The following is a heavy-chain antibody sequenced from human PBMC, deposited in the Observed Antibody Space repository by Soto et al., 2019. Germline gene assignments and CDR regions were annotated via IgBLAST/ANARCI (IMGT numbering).Heavy chain of an antibody. CDR1: GFTFSSYA. CDR3: ARPLYDFWSGLRGGFDY. Sequence: ESGGGVVQPGRSLRLSCAASGFTFSSYAMHWVRQAPGKGLEWVAVISYDGSNKYYADSVKGRFTISRDNSKNTLYLQMNSLRAEDTAVYYCARPLYDFWSGLRGGFDYWGQGTLVTVSS. V-gene: IGHV3-30-3*01. D-gene: IGHD3-3*01. CDR2: ISYDGSNK. J-gene: IGHJ4*02.